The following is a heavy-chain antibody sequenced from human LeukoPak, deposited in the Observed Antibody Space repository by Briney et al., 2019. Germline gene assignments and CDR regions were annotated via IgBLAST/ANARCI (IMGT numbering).Heavy chain of an antibody. J-gene: IGHJ4*02. D-gene: IGHD7-27*01. V-gene: IGHV4-38-2*02. CDR2: IYHSGST. CDR3: ARSGRQLGLYDY. CDR1: GYSISSGYY. Sequence: SETLSLTCTVSGYSISSGYYWGWIRQPPGKGLEWIGSIYHSGSTYYNPSLKSRVTISVGTSKNQFSLKLSSVTAADTAVYYCARSGRQLGLYDYWGQGTLVTVSS.